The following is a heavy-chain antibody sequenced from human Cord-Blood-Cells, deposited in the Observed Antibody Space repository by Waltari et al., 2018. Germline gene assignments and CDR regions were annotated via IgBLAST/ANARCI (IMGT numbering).Heavy chain of an antibody. CDR2: ISGSGGST. D-gene: IGHD3-10*01. J-gene: IGHJ4*02. CDR3: ASIRHGSGSYADY. CDR1: GFTFSSYA. Sequence: EVQLLESGGGLVQPGGSLRLSCAASGFTFSSYAMCWVRQAPGKGLEWVTAISGSGGSTYYADSMKGRFTISRDNSKNTLYLQMNSLRAEDTAVYYCASIRHGSGSYADYWGQGTLVTVSS. V-gene: IGHV3-23*01.